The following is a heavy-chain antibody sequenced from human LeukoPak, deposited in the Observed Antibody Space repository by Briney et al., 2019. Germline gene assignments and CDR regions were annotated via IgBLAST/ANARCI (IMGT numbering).Heavy chain of an antibody. Sequence: GASVKVSCKASGGTFSSYAISWVRQAPGQGLEWMGWISAYNGNTNYAQKLQGRVTMTTDTSTSTAYMELRSLRSDDTAVYYCARDQAGIAAAGDLLFDYWGQGTLVTVSS. CDR1: GGTFSSYA. D-gene: IGHD6-13*01. V-gene: IGHV1-18*01. CDR2: ISAYNGNT. CDR3: ARDQAGIAAAGDLLFDY. J-gene: IGHJ4*02.